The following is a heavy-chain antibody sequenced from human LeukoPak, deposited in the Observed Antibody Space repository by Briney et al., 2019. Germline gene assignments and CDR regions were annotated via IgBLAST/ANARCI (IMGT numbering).Heavy chain of an antibody. CDR3: ARVFRTSMVRGIITFDY. Sequence: SVKVSXKASGGTFSSYAISWVRQAPGQGLEWMGGIIPIFGTANYAQKFQGRVTITADESTSTAYMEVSSLRSEDTAVYYCARVFRTSMVRGIITFDYWGRGTLVTVPS. CDR2: IIPIFGTA. V-gene: IGHV1-69*13. D-gene: IGHD3-10*01. J-gene: IGHJ4*02. CDR1: GGTFSSYA.